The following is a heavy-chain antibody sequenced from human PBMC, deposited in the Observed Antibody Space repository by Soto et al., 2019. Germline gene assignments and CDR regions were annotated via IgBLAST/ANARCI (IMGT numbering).Heavy chain of an antibody. CDR3: ATTDYGDLGY. J-gene: IGHJ4*02. CDR2: IDPSDSYT. D-gene: IGHD4-17*01. CDR1: GYSFTRYW. Sequence: GESLKISCEGSGYSFTRYWISWVRQMPGKGLEWMGRIDPSDSYTNYSPSFQGHVTISADKSISTAYLQWSSLKASDTAMYYCATTDYGDLGYWGQGTLVTVSS. V-gene: IGHV5-10-1*01.